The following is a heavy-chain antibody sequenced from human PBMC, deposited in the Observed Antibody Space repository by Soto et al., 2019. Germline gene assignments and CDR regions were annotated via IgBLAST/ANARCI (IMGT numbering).Heavy chain of an antibody. D-gene: IGHD4-4*01. V-gene: IGHV4-59*08. Sequence: SETLSLTCTVSGVAIRSYFWSWIRQPPGKGLEWIGSTYYTADTKYNPSLESRATISADPSKKQFSLRLGPVTAADTAVYYCAKLYSNHFDYWGQGTLVTVSS. CDR3: AKLYSNHFDY. CDR2: TYYTADT. CDR1: GVAIRSYF. J-gene: IGHJ4*02.